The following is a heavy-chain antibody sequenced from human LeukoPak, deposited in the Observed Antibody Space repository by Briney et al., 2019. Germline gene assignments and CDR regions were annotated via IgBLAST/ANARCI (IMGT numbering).Heavy chain of an antibody. V-gene: IGHV3-23*01. CDR2: ISGRTGST. CDR1: GLTFSRYA. Sequence: PGGSLRLSCAASGLTFSRYAMSWVRQAPGKGLEWVSAISGRTGSTYYSDSVKGRFTISRDNSKSTLYLQMDSLRAEDTAVYYCAKCGNSGCHLIDYWGQGTLVTVSS. CDR3: AKCGNSGCHLIDY. J-gene: IGHJ4*02. D-gene: IGHD5-12*01.